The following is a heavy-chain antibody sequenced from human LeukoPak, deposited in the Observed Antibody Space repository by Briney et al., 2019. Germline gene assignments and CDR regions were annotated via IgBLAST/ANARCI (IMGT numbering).Heavy chain of an antibody. CDR2: IYYSGST. Sequence: SETLSLTCIVSGASISSSSYYWGWIRQPPGKGLEWIGRIYYSGSTNYNPSLKSRVTISVDTSKNQFSLKLSSVTAADTAVYYCARHPPDIVGVTYFDYWGQGTLVTVSS. CDR3: ARHPPDIVGVTYFDY. V-gene: IGHV4-39*07. CDR1: GASISSSSYY. J-gene: IGHJ4*02. D-gene: IGHD1-26*01.